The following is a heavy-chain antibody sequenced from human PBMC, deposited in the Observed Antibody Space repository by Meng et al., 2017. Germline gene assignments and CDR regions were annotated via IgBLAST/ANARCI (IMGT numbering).Heavy chain of an antibody. D-gene: IGHD6-19*01. J-gene: IGHJ4*02. CDR2: IYSGGST. CDR3: ARDSSSGWYHNY. Sequence: VQLAGTGGGVIQPGGYLRISCTASGFSVTTSYMSWVRQAPGNGLEWVSVIYSGGSTYYADSVKGRFSISRDNSKNTLYLQMNSLRAEDTAVYFCARDSSSGWYHNYWGQGTLVTVSS. CDR1: GFSVTTSY. V-gene: IGHV3-53*02.